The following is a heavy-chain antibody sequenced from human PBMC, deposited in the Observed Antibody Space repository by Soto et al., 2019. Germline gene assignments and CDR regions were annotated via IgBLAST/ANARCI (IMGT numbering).Heavy chain of an antibody. D-gene: IGHD6-19*01. CDR2: INHSGST. V-gene: IGHV4-34*01. CDR1: GGSFSVYY. Sequence: SETLSLTCAVYGGSFSVYYWSWICQPPGKGLEWIGEINHSGSTNYNPSLKSRVTISVDTSKNQFSLKLSSVTAADTAVYYCARGRDSSGWYYRHHNWFDPWGQGTLVTVSS. J-gene: IGHJ5*02. CDR3: ARGRDSSGWYYRHHNWFDP.